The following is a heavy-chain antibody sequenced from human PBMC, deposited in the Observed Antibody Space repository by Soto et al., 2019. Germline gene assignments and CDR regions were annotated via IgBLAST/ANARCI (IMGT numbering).Heavy chain of an antibody. J-gene: IGHJ4*02. Sequence: SETLSLTCAVYGGSFSGYYWSWIRQPPGKGLEWIGEINHSGSTYYNPSLKSRVTISVDTSKNQFSLKLNSVTAADTAVYFCARASLDDTSGGRYFDYWGQGTPVTVSS. CDR3: ARASLDDTSGGRYFDY. D-gene: IGHD3-22*01. CDR1: GGSFSGYY. V-gene: IGHV4-34*09. CDR2: INHSGST.